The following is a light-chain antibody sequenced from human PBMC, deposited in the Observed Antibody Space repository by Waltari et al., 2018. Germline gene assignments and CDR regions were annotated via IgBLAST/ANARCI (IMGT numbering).Light chain of an antibody. CDR3: SSYTSSNTLV. V-gene: IGLV2-14*03. Sequence: QSALTQPASVSGSPGQSITISCTGTSSDVGGYKYVSWYQQYPGKAPKLMIYNVIGRPSGVSERFSGSKSGDTASLTISGLQAEDEADYFCSSYTSSNTLVFGGGTKLTVL. CDR1: SSDVGGYKY. J-gene: IGLJ3*02. CDR2: NVI.